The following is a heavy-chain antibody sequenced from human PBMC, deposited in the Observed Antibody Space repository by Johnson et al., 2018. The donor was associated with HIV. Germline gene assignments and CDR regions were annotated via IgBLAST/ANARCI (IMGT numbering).Heavy chain of an antibody. CDR3: ARDVASVYGSGDHAFDI. D-gene: IGHD3-10*01. V-gene: IGHV3-66*01. Sequence: VQLVESGGGVVQPGRSLRLSCAASGFTFSSYAMHWVRQAPGKGLEWVSVIYSGGITYYADSVKGRFTISRDNSKNTLYLQMGRLRVEDMAVYYCARDVASVYGSGDHAFDIWGQGTMVTVSS. J-gene: IGHJ3*02. CDR2: IYSGGIT. CDR1: GFTFSSYA.